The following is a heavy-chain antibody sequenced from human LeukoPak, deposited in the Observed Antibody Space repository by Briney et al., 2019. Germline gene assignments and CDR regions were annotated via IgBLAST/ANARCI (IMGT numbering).Heavy chain of an antibody. CDR3: ARDQGSSAWYVGDFYFDC. CDR1: GFIFRSYT. J-gene: IGHJ4*02. D-gene: IGHD6-19*01. Sequence: QPGGSLRLSCAASGFIFRSYTMHWVRQAPGKGLEWVAVISYDGSNEYYADSVKGRFTISRDNSKNTLYLQLNSLRAEDTAVYYCARDQGSSAWYVGDFYFDCWGQGTLVTVSS. V-gene: IGHV3-30*01. CDR2: ISYDGSNE.